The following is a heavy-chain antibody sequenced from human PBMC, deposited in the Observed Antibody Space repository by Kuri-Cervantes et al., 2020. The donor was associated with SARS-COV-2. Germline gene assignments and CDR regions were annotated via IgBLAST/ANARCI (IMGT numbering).Heavy chain of an antibody. CDR1: GGSISSYY. D-gene: IGHD4-17*01. J-gene: IGHJ6*02. Sequence: SETLSLTCTVSGGSISSYYWSWIRQPPGKGLEWIGYIYYSGSTNYNPSLKSRVTVSVGTSKNQFSLKLSSVTAADTAVYYWARGGFDYGDYGRVIGSDYYYGMDVWGQGTTVTVSS. V-gene: IGHV4-59*12. CDR2: IYYSGST. CDR3: ARGGFDYGDYGRVIGSDYYYGMDV.